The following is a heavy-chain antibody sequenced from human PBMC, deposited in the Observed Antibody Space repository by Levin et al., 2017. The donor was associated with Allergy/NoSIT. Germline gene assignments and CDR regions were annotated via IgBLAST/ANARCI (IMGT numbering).Heavy chain of an antibody. Sequence: VASVKVSCKASGYTFTTYTIHWVRQAPGQRLEWMGWINAGNGNTKYSQKFQGRVTITRDTSASTAYMELSSLRSEDTAVYYCAREREGYCTGTTCYSELYFDYWGQGTLVTVSS. CDR1: GYTFTTYT. CDR3: AREREGYCTGTTCYSELYFDY. J-gene: IGHJ4*02. V-gene: IGHV1-3*01. D-gene: IGHD2-15*01. CDR2: INAGNGNT.